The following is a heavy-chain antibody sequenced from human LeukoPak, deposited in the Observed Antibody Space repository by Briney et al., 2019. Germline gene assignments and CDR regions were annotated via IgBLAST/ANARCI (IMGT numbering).Heavy chain of an antibody. D-gene: IGHD2-21*02. CDR3: ARDRAYCGGDCYSGYYYYGMDV. CDR2: ICTSGST. V-gene: IGHV4-61*02. CDR1: GGSISSGRYY. J-gene: IGHJ6*02. Sequence: SQTLSLTCTVSGGSISSGRYYWSWIRQPAGKGLEWIGRICTSGSTNYNPSLKSRVTISVDTSKNQFSLKLSSVTAADTAVYYCARDRAYCGGDCYSGYYYYGMDVWGQGTTVTVSS.